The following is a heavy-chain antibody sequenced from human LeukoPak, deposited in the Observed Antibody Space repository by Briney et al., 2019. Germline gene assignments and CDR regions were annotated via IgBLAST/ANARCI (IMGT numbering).Heavy chain of an antibody. Sequence: GGSLRLSCAPSGFSISHYYMSWVRQAPGRGLEWVANIKQDGSEKFYVDSVKGRFTISRDNAKNSLYLQMNSLRPDDTALYYCSTDPRLLSYWGHGTLVTVSS. CDR3: STDPRLLSY. V-gene: IGHV3-7*03. J-gene: IGHJ4*01. CDR1: GFSISHYY. D-gene: IGHD2-8*01. CDR2: IKQDGSEK.